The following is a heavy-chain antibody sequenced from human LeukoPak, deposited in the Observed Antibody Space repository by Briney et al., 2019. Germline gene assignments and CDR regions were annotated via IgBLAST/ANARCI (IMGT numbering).Heavy chain of an antibody. CDR2: IIPIFGIA. Sequence: SVKVSCKASGGTFSSYAISWVRQAPGQGLGWMGRIIPIFGIANYAQKFQGRVTITADKSTSTAYMEPSSLRSEDTAVYYCAVNYDYGDHGGGYWGQGTLVTVSS. V-gene: IGHV1-69*04. D-gene: IGHD4-17*01. J-gene: IGHJ4*02. CDR1: GGTFSSYA. CDR3: AVNYDYGDHGGGY.